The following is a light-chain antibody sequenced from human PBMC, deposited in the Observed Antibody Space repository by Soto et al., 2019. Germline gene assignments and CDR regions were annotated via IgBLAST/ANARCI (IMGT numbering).Light chain of an antibody. V-gene: IGKV3-20*01. CDR3: QRYGSSLFT. CDR2: GAS. Sequence: EIVLTQSPGTLSLSPGERATLSCRASQSVSSSYLAWYQQKPGQAPRLLIYGASSRATGIPDRFNGGGSGTDFTLTISRLEPEDFAVYYCQRYGSSLFTFGPGTKRDIK. CDR1: QSVSSSY. J-gene: IGKJ3*01.